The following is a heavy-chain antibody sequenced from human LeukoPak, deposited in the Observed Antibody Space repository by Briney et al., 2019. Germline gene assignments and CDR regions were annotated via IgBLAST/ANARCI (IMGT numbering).Heavy chain of an antibody. J-gene: IGHJ1*01. Sequence: SVKVSCKASGGTFSSYATSWVRQAPGQGLEWMGGIIPIFGTANYAQKFQGRVTITADESTSTAYMELSSLRSEDTAVYYCAREGSDIVVVTATPVEYFQHWGQGTLVTVSS. CDR3: AREGSDIVVVTATPVEYFQH. CDR1: GGTFSSYA. D-gene: IGHD2-21*02. V-gene: IGHV1-69*13. CDR2: IIPIFGTA.